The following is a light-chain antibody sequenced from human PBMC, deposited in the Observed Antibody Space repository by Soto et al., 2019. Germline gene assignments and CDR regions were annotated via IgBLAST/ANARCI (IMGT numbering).Light chain of an antibody. CDR3: QQANSFPIT. Sequence: DIQMTESPAAGSASVGEVGTSTCRASQGISSWLAWYQQKPGKAPNLLIYAASSLHSGVPSRFSGSGSGTDFTLTISSLQPEDFATYYCQQANSFPITFGQGTRLEI. V-gene: IGKV1-12*01. CDR2: AAS. CDR1: QGISSW. J-gene: IGKJ5*01.